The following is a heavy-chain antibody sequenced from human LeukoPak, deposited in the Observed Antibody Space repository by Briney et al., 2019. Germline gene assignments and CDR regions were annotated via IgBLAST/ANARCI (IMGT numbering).Heavy chain of an antibody. CDR2: IHFDGSTK. D-gene: IGHD2-2*01. J-gene: IGHJ4*02. CDR1: GFTFSSYG. Sequence: GGSLRLSCAASGFTFSSYGMHWVRQAPGKGLEWVAFIHFDGSTKYSGDSVQGRFTISRDNSRNILYLQMNNLRPEDTAFYYCAKDQCTRTSCDGYPGYWGQGNLVTVSS. CDR3: AKDQCTRTSCDGYPGY. V-gene: IGHV3-30*02.